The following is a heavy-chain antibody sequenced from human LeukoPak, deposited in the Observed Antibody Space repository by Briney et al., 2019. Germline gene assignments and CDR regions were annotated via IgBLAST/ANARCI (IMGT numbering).Heavy chain of an antibody. D-gene: IGHD6-13*01. CDR2: INPSGGGT. CDR1: GYTFTIYY. Sequence: ASVKVSCKASGYTFTIYYIHWVRQAPGQGLEWMGVINPSGGGTSYAQKFQGRLTMTRDTSTSTVYKELSSLRSEDTAVYYCARDMGYSSSWKYFDYWGQGTLVTVSS. J-gene: IGHJ4*02. CDR3: ARDMGYSSSWKYFDY. V-gene: IGHV1-46*01.